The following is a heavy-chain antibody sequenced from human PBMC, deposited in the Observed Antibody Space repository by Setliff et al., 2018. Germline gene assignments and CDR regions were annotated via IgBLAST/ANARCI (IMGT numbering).Heavy chain of an antibody. Sequence: SETLSLTCAVSGYSISNGFYWGWIRQSPVKGLEWIGSLFDGGSAYYSPSLKSRASISLDASKNQFALKLTSMTAADTAVYFCARHLLVQGTYHFDYWGRGSPVTVSS. CDR1: GYSISNGFY. V-gene: IGHV4-38-2*01. J-gene: IGHJ4*02. D-gene: IGHD3-10*01. CDR3: ARHLLVQGTYHFDY. CDR2: LFDGGSA.